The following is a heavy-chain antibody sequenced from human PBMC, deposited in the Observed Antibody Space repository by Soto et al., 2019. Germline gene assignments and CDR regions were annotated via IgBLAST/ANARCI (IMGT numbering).Heavy chain of an antibody. CDR3: AKGSWGLDY. CDR2: ISYDGSNK. V-gene: IGHV3-30*18. D-gene: IGHD3-10*01. Sequence: QVQLVESGGGVVQPGRSLRLSCAASGFTFSTYGVHWVRQAPGKGLEWVALISYDGSNKYYADSVKGRFTISRDNSKNTLYLQMSSRRPEDTAVYYGAKGSWGLDYWGQGTLVTVSS. J-gene: IGHJ4*02. CDR1: GFTFSTYG.